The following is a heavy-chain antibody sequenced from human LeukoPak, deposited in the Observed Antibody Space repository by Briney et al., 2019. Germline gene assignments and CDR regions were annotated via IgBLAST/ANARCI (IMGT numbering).Heavy chain of an antibody. J-gene: IGHJ4*02. CDR1: GGSISSSSYY. D-gene: IGHD3-22*01. Sequence: PSETLSLTCTVSGGSISSSSYYWGWIRQPPGKGLEWIGSIYYSGSTYYNPSLKSRVTISVDTSKNQFSLKLSSVTAADTAVYYRAREGYYYASSGYYGRVFDYWGQGTLVTVSS. V-gene: IGHV4-39*07. CDR2: IYYSGST. CDR3: AREGYYYASSGYYGRVFDY.